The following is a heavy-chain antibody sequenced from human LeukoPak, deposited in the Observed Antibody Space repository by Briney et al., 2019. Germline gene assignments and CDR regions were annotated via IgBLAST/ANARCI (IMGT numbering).Heavy chain of an antibody. J-gene: IGHJ3*02. CDR2: IWYDGSNK. CDR1: GFTFSSYG. CDR3: ARDHDYYDSSGPDAFDI. Sequence: GGSLRLSCAASGFTFSSYGVPWVRQAPGKGLEWVAVIWYDGSNKYYADSVKGRFTISRDNSKNTLYLQMNSLRAEDTAVYYCARDHDYYDSSGPDAFDIWGQGAMVTVSS. V-gene: IGHV3-33*01. D-gene: IGHD3-22*01.